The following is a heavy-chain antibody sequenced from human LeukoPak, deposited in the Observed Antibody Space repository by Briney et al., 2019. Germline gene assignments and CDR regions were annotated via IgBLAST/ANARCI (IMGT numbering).Heavy chain of an antibody. Sequence: GGSLRLSCAASGFTFSSYEMNWVRQAPGKGLEWVSYISSSGSTIYYADSVKGRFTISRDNAKNSLYLQMNSLRAEDTAVYYCARVVAAAANWFDPWGQGTLVTVSP. V-gene: IGHV3-48*03. CDR3: ARVVAAAANWFDP. J-gene: IGHJ5*02. CDR1: GFTFSSYE. D-gene: IGHD6-13*01. CDR2: ISSSGSTI.